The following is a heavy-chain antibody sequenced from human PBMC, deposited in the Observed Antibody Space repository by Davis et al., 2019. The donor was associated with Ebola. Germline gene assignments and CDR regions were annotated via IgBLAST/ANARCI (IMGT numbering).Heavy chain of an antibody. V-gene: IGHV3-23*01. D-gene: IGHD2-21*02. Sequence: GESLKISCAASGFTFSNYALSWVRQAPGKGLEWVSAISGGLERVSVISGSGVSKYYADSVKGRFTISRDNSKNTLYLQMNRLRVEDTAVYYCAKDPFSAVVTYGMDVWGQGTTVTVSS. CDR3: AKDPFSAVVTYGMDV. CDR1: GFTFSNYA. J-gene: IGHJ6*01. CDR2: ISGGLERVSVISGSGVSK.